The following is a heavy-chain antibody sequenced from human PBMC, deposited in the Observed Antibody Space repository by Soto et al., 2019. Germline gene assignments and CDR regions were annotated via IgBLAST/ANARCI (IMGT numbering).Heavy chain of an antibody. CDR2: IYYSGST. J-gene: IGHJ4*02. V-gene: IGHV4-39*01. CDR3: ARHERGLVATTPPIVY. CDR1: GGSISSSSYY. Sequence: SETLSLTCTVSGGSISSSSYYWGWIRQPPGKGLEWIGSIYYSGSTYYNPSLKSRVTISVDTSKNQFSLKLSSVTAADTAVYYCARHERGLVATTPPIVYWGQGTLVTVSS. D-gene: IGHD5-12*01.